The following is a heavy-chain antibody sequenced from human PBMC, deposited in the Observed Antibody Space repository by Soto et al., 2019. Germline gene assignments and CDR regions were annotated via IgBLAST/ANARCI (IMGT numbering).Heavy chain of an antibody. CDR1: GGTFSSYA. CDR2: IIPIFGTA. V-gene: IGHV1-69*06. J-gene: IGHJ1*01. D-gene: IGHD3-22*01. Sequence: SVKVSCKASGGTFSSYAISWVRQAPGQGLEWMGGIIPIFGTANYAQKFQGRVTITADKSTSTAYMELSSLRSEDTAVYHCAKGPYYYDSSGYYLEYFQHWGQGTLVTVSS. CDR3: AKGPYYYDSSGYYLEYFQH.